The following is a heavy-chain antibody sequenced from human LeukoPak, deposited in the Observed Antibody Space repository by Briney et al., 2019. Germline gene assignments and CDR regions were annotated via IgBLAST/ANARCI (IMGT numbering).Heavy chain of an antibody. CDR3: ARFTPRLSREKFDY. CDR1: GGTFSSYA. Sequence: ASVKVSCKASGGTFSSYAISWVRQAPGQGLEWMGWISAYIGNTYYAQKFQGRVTKTTDTSTTTAYMELRSLRSDDTGVYYCARFTPRLSREKFDYWGQGTLVTVSS. V-gene: IGHV1-18*01. CDR2: ISAYIGNT. D-gene: IGHD3-3*02. J-gene: IGHJ4*02.